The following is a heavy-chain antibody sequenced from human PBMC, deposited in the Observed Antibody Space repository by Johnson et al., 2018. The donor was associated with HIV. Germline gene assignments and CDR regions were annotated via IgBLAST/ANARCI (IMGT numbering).Heavy chain of an antibody. V-gene: IGHV3-30*03. Sequence: QVQLVESGGGVVQPGRSLRLSCAASGFPFSSYGMHWVRQAPGKGLEWVAVTSYDGSNKYYADSVKGRFTISRDNSKNTLYLQMNSLRAEDTAVYYCARIVGAWKNDAFDIWGQGTMVTVSS. D-gene: IGHD1-26*01. J-gene: IGHJ3*02. CDR2: TSYDGSNK. CDR1: GFPFSSYG. CDR3: ARIVGAWKNDAFDI.